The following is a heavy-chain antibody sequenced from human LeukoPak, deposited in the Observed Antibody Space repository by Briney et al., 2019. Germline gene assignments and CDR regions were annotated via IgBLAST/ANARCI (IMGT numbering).Heavy chain of an antibody. CDR2: ISAYNGNT. CDR1: GYTFTSYG. J-gene: IGHJ6*03. CDR3: ARDAHAAVVEGYYYYYYMDV. V-gene: IGHV1-18*01. Sequence: GASVKVSCKASGYTFTSYGISWVRQAPGQGLEWMGWISAYNGNTNYAQKLQGRVTMTTDTSTSTAYMELRSLRSDDTAVYYCARDAHAAVVEGYYYYYYMDVWGKGTTVTVSS. D-gene: IGHD2-15*01.